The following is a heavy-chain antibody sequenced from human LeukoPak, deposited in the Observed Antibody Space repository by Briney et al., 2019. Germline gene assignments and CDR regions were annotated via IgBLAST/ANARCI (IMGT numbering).Heavy chain of an antibody. CDR3: AGAGYYDFWSGYVDAFDI. Sequence: SVKVSCKASGGTFSSYAISWVRQAPGQGLEWMGGIIPIFGTANYAQKFQGRVTITTDESTSTASMELSSLRSEDTAVYYCAGAGYYDFWSGYVDAFDIWGQGTMVTVSS. D-gene: IGHD3-3*01. V-gene: IGHV1-69*05. J-gene: IGHJ3*02. CDR1: GGTFSSYA. CDR2: IIPIFGTA.